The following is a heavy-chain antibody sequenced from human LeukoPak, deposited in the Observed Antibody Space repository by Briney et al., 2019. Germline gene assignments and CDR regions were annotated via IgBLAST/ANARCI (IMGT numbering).Heavy chain of an antibody. CDR1: GFSFIDYA. CDR2: ITVESDII. J-gene: IGHJ4*02. CDR3: AKELAAPGKPLDY. D-gene: IGHD6-13*01. Sequence: GGSLRLSCAASGFSFIDYAMNWVRQAPGKGLEWISYITVESDIIHYADSVKGRFTISRDNAKKSLYLQMNSLRAEDTAVYFCAKELAAPGKPLDYWGQGTLVTVSS. V-gene: IGHV3-48*01.